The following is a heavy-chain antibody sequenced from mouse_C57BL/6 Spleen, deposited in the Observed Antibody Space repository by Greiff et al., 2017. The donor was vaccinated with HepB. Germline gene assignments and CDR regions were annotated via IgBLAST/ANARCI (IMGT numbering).Heavy chain of an antibody. D-gene: IGHD6-1*01. CDR2: IDPSDSET. CDR1: GYTFTSYW. V-gene: IGHV1-52*01. J-gene: IGHJ4*01. CDR3: ARSARRAMDY. Sequence: QVQLQQPGAELVRPGSSVKLSCKASGYTFTSYWMHWVKQRPIQGLEWIGNIDPSDSETHYNQKFKDKATLTVDKSSSTAYMQLSSLTSEDSAVYYWARSARRAMDYWGQGTSVTVSS.